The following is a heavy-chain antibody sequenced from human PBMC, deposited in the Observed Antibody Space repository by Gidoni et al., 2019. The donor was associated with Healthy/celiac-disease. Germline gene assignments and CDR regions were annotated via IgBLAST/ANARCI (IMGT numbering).Heavy chain of an antibody. D-gene: IGHD2-15*01. J-gene: IGHJ3*02. CDR3: ARVKGYCSGGSCSLGAFDI. Sequence: QVQLVQSGAEVKKPGASVKVSCKASGYTFTGYYMHWVRQAPGQGLEWMGWINPNSGGTNYAQKFQGWVTMTRDTSISTAYMELSRLRSDDTAVYYCARVKGYCSGGSCSLGAFDIWGQGTMVTVSS. CDR1: GYTFTGYY. V-gene: IGHV1-2*04. CDR2: INPNSGGT.